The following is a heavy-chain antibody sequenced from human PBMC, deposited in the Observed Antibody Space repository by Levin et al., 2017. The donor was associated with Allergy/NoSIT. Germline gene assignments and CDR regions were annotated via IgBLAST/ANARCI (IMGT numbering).Heavy chain of an antibody. CDR1: GFTFSTYA. V-gene: IGHV3-30-3*01. D-gene: IGHD3-10*01. Sequence: GGSLRLSCAASGFTFSTYAMHWVRHAPSKGLEWVAVLSYDGSNKDYADSVKGRFTISRDNSKKTQYLQMNSLRAEDTAVYYCARDRPSYGAGRMGAFDIWGQGTMVTVSS. CDR3: ARDRPSYGAGRMGAFDI. J-gene: IGHJ3*02. CDR2: LSYDGSNK.